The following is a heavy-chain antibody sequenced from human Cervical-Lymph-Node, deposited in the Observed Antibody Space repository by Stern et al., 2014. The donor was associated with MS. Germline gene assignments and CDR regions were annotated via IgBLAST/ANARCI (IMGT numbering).Heavy chain of an antibody. J-gene: IGHJ4*02. V-gene: IGHV3-15*01. Sequence: EVQLVESGGELVKPGGSLRLSCAASGFIFNNAWFSWVRQAPGKGLAWDGRIKSKTDGGTSAYATPVKGRFAISIDDSNNRVDLQMNSLKTEDTGIYYCTTLSMLRGTIIELFDHWGPGTPVIVSS. D-gene: IGHD3-10*01. CDR1: GFIFNNAW. CDR2: IKSKTDGGTS. CDR3: TTLSMLRGTIIELFDH.